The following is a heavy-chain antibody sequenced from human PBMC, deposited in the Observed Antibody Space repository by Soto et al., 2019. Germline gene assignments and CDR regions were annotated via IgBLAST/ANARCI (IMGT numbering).Heavy chain of an antibody. V-gene: IGHV4-59*01. Sequence: QVQLQESGPGLVKPSEHLALTCTVSGGALSSYYWSWSRQPPGKGLEWIGYIYYSGSTDYNPSLKSRVTRSVDTSKNQFSLNLTSVTAADTAGYYCARRSGANFDYWGQGTLVTVSS. CDR2: IYYSGST. CDR1: GGALSSYY. J-gene: IGHJ4*02. CDR3: ARRSGANFDY. D-gene: IGHD7-27*01.